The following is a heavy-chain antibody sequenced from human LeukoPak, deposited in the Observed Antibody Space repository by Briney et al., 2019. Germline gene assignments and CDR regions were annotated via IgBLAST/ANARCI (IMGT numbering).Heavy chain of an antibody. J-gene: IGHJ5*02. CDR1: GFTFSSYG. CDR2: IWYDGSNK. CDR3: AREREDPNWFDP. Sequence: PGRSLRLSCAESGFTFSSYGMHWVRQAPGKGLEWVAVIWYDGSNKYYADSVKGRFTISRDNSKNTLYLQMNSLRAEDTAVYYCAREREDPNWFDPWGQGTLVTVSS. D-gene: IGHD1-26*01. V-gene: IGHV3-33*01.